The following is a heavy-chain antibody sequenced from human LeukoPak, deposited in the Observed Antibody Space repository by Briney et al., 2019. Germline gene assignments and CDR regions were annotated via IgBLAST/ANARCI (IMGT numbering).Heavy chain of an antibody. Sequence: ASVKVSCKASGYTFTGYYMHWARQAPGQGLEWMGWINPNSGGTNYAQKFQGRVTMTRDTSISTAYMELSRLRSDDTAVYYCATRAGTYYDFWSGYYGSYYYYYMDVWGKGTTVTVSS. D-gene: IGHD3-3*01. CDR1: GYTFTGYY. J-gene: IGHJ6*03. CDR2: INPNSGGT. CDR3: ATRAGTYYDFWSGYYGSYYYYYMDV. V-gene: IGHV1-2*02.